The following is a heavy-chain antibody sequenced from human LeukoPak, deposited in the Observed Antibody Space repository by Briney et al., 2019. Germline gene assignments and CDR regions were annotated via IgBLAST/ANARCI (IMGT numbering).Heavy chain of an antibody. V-gene: IGHV3-7*01. CDR3: ARELRFLEWLNKRDWFDP. CDR1: GFTFSTYW. J-gene: IGHJ5*02. Sequence: GGSLRLSCAASGFTFSTYWMSWVRQAPGKGLEWVANIKQDGSEKYYVDSVKGRFTISRDNAKNSLFLQMNSLRAEDTAVYYRARELRFLEWLNKRDWFDPWGQGTLVTVSS. D-gene: IGHD3-3*01. CDR2: IKQDGSEK.